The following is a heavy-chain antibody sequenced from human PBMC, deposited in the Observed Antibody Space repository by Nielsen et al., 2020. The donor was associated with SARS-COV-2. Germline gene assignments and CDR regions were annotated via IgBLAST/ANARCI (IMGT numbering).Heavy chain of an antibody. D-gene: IGHD6-19*01. V-gene: IGHV4-59*01. J-gene: IGHJ4*02. CDR3: ARISVAGTFFDY. Sequence: WIRQPPGKGLEWIGYIYYSGSTNYNPSLKSRVTISVDTSKNQFSLKLSPVTAADTAVYYCARISVAGTFFDYWGQGTLVTVSS. CDR2: IYYSGST.